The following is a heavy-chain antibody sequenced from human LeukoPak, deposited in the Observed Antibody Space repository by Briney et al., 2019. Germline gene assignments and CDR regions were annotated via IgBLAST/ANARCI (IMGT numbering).Heavy chain of an antibody. CDR3: AGAVSVYYFDY. CDR2: IYYTGST. J-gene: IGHJ4*02. V-gene: IGHV4-31*03. CDR1: GCSISSGGYD. D-gene: IGHD5/OR15-5a*01. Sequence: SQSLSLTCTVSGCSISSGGYDWSWIRQHPGKGLELIGYIYYTGSTYYNQPVKSRVTISVDTSKTQFSLKLSSVTAADTAVYYRAGAVSVYYFDYWGQGTLVTVSS.